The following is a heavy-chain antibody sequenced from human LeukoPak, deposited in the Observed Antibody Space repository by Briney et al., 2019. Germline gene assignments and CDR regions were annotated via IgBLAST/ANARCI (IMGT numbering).Heavy chain of an antibody. CDR1: GFTFSSYG. CDR2: IWYDGSNK. CDR3: ATAMTDIRNYYYYMDV. D-gene: IGHD2-15*01. V-gene: IGHV3-33*01. Sequence: PGRSLRLSCAASGFTFSSYGMHWVRQAPGKGLEWVAVIWYDGSNKYYADSVKGRFTISRDNSKNTLYLQMNSLRAEDTAVYYCATAMTDIRNYYYYMDVWGKGPTVTVSS. J-gene: IGHJ6*03.